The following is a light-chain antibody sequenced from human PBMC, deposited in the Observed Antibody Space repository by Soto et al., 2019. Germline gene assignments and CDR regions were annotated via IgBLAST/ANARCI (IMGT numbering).Light chain of an antibody. CDR2: DAS. CDR1: QSVSSH. Sequence: EVVLTQSPGTLSLSPGERATLSCRASQSVSSHLAWYQQKPGQAHRLLIYDASIRATGIPARFSGSGSGTDCTLTISSLEPEDSAVYYCQQRSQWPPWTFVQGARVEIK. V-gene: IGKV3-11*01. CDR3: QQRSQWPPWT. J-gene: IGKJ1*01.